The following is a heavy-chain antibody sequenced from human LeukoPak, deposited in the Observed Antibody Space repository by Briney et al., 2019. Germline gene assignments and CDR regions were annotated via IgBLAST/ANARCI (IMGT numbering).Heavy chain of an antibody. CDR1: GYTFTRQW. Sequence: GESLKISCEASGYTFTRQWIGWVRQMPGTGLEWVGIIYPRDSDTIYSPSFQGHVTTSADTSINTAYLEWRSLEASDTAMYYCARHSDVVGAIWGQGTQVTVSS. CDR2: IYPRDSDT. V-gene: IGHV5-51*01. J-gene: IGHJ4*02. D-gene: IGHD3-16*01. CDR3: ARHSDVVGAI.